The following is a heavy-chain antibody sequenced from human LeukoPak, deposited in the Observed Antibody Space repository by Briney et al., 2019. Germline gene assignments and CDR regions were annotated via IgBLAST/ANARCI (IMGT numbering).Heavy chain of an antibody. Sequence: GGSLRLSCAASGFTFSSYSMNWVRQAPGKGLEWVSYISSSSSTIYYADSVKGRFTISRDNSKNTLYLQMNSLRAEDTAVYYCAKIRGDCSSTSCPGWGQGTLVTVSS. CDR1: GFTFSSYS. J-gene: IGHJ4*02. D-gene: IGHD2-2*01. CDR3: AKIRGDCSSTSCPG. CDR2: ISSSSSTI. V-gene: IGHV3-48*01.